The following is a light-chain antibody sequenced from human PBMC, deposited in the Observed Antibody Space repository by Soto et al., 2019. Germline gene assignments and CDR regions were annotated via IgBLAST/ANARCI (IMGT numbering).Light chain of an antibody. Sequence: EIVLTQSPGTLSLSLGERATLSCRASHSLSSSYLAWYQQRAGQALRLLIYGTSIRATGIPDRFSGSGSGTDFTLTISRLEPEDFPVYYCQQSHSSPPWTFGQGTKVEIK. V-gene: IGKV3-20*01. CDR1: HSLSSSY. CDR2: GTS. J-gene: IGKJ1*01. CDR3: QQSHSSPPWT.